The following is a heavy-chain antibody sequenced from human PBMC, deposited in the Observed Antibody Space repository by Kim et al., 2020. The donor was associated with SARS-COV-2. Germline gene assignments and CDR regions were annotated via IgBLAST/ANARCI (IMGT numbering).Heavy chain of an antibody. J-gene: IGHJ4*02. D-gene: IGHD6-19*01. Sequence: GGSLRLSCVASGFTFSSRAMSWVRQTPGKGLEWVASINNGVNPYYADSVKGRFTVSRDITKATLYLQMNSLRAEDTALYYCAKDHPSSGWPTFDSWGQGT. V-gene: IGHV3-23*01. CDR1: GFTFSSRA. CDR2: INNGVNP. CDR3: AKDHPSSGWPTFDS.